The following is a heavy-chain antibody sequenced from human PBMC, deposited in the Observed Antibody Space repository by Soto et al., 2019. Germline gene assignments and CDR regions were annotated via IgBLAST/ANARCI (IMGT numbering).Heavy chain of an antibody. CDR1: GGTVARSHW. J-gene: IGHJ5*02. CDR3: AREIVTPRRPKSSHP. D-gene: IGHD2-21*02. Sequence: SETVALSCGVSGGTVARSHWWSWVRQSPGRGLEWIGNVYHTGDTNFNPSLQSRVTFSVDKSNNQFSLRLTSVTAADTAVYFCAREIVTPRRPKSSHPSGPAPLLTVST. V-gene: IGHV4-4*02. CDR2: VYHTGDT.